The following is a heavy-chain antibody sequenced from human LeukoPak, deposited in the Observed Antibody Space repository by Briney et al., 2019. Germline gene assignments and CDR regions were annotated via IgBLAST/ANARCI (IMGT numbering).Heavy chain of an antibody. J-gene: IGHJ4*02. CDR3: ARLYKLTALDY. V-gene: IGHV5-10-1*01. Sequence: GESLKISCKGSGYSFTNYWITWVRQMPGKGLEWVGRIDPRDSYTSYSPSFQGHVTISADKSISTAYLQWTSLKASDTAMYYCARLYKLTALDYWGQGTQATVSS. CDR1: GYSFTNYW. D-gene: IGHD2-21*02. CDR2: IDPRDSYT.